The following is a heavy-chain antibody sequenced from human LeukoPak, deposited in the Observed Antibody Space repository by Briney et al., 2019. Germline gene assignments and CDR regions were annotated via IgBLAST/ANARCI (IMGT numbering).Heavy chain of an antibody. CDR1: GFTFSIYG. D-gene: IGHD3-22*01. Sequence: GGSLRLSCAASGFTFSIYGMSWVRQAPGKGLEWVSAISGSGGSTYYADSVKGRFTISRDNAKNSLYLQMNSLRAEDTAVYYCARGGGTNYYDSSGFPHWGQGTLVTVSS. CDR2: ISGSGGST. V-gene: IGHV3-23*01. J-gene: IGHJ4*02. CDR3: ARGGGTNYYDSSGFPH.